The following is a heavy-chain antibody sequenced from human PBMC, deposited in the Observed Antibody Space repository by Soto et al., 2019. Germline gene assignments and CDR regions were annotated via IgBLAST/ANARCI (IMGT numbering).Heavy chain of an antibody. J-gene: IGHJ4*02. CDR2: ISDSGVNT. V-gene: IGHV3-23*01. Sequence: GGSLRLSCAASGFTFSNYAMSWVRQSPEKGLEWVSAISDSGVNTYHAGSVKGRFTVSRDNSKNTLYLQMNSLRAEDTAVYYCARITMIVVVITQSPDFDYWGQGTLVTVSS. D-gene: IGHD3-22*01. CDR1: GFTFSNYA. CDR3: ARITMIVVVITQSPDFDY.